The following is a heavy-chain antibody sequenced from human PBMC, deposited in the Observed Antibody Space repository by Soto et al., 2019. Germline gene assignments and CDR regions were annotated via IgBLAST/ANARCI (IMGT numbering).Heavy chain of an antibody. CDR2: IIPVFGTP. Sequence: QVQLEQSGSEVKKSGSSVKVSCKASGYSFSSHAITWVRQAPGQGLEWMGGIIPVFGTPSYAQKFHGRVTISADKSTNTSYLELRSLRSEDTAVYYCARGGALSTSWYWGDGLDSWGQGTQVTVSS. V-gene: IGHV1-69*06. CDR1: GYSFSSHA. D-gene: IGHD6-13*01. J-gene: IGHJ4*02. CDR3: ARGGALSTSWYWGDGLDS.